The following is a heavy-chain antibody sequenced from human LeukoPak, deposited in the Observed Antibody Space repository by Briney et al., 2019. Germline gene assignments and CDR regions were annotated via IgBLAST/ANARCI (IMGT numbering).Heavy chain of an antibody. CDR3: ARDRRYCSGGSCFDIDY. Sequence: ASVKVSCKASGYTFTCYGISWVRQAPGQGLEWMGWISAYNGNTNYAQKLQGRVTMTTDTSTSTAYMELRSLRSDDTAVYYCARDRRYCSGGSCFDIDYWGQGTLATVSS. D-gene: IGHD2-15*01. J-gene: IGHJ4*02. V-gene: IGHV1-18*04. CDR1: GYTFTCYG. CDR2: ISAYNGNT.